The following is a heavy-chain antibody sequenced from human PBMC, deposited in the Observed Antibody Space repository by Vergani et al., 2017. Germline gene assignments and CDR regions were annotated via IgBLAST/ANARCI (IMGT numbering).Heavy chain of an antibody. Sequence: EVQLLESGGGLVQPGGSLRLSCAASGFTFSSYAMSWVRQAPGKGLEWVSAISGSGGSTYYADSVKGRFTISRDNSKNTLYLQMNSLIAEDTAVYYCAKGGGSGIAFYWYFDLWGRGTLVTVSS. CDR2: ISGSGGST. J-gene: IGHJ2*01. CDR3: AKGGGSGIAFYWYFDL. D-gene: IGHD6-13*01. CDR1: GFTFSSYA. V-gene: IGHV3-23*01.